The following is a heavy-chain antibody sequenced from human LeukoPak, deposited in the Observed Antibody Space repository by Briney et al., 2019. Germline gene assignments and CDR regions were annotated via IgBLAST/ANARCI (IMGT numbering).Heavy chain of an antibody. V-gene: IGHV1-2*02. CDR1: GYTFTFYY. CDR3: ARDAIVRDYSNSDY. Sequence: GASVTVSCKASGYTFTFYYIHWVRQAPGQGLEWMGWINPNSGGTNYAQKFQGRVTMTRDTSISTAYMELSRLTSDDTAVYYCARDAIVRDYSNSDYWGQGTLVTVSS. D-gene: IGHD4-11*01. CDR2: INPNSGGT. J-gene: IGHJ4*02.